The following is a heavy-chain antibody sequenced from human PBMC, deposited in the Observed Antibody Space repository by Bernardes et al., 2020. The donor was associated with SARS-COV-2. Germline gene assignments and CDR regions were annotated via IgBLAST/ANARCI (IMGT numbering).Heavy chain of an antibody. J-gene: IGHJ4*02. CDR3: VRGPGDDSGRFEY. V-gene: IGHV3-74*01. Sequence: GGSLRLSCAASGFTFSRYWMHWVRQAAGKGLVWVSRINSDGGGTSFADSVKGRFTISRDNAKNTLYLQMNGLRGEDTAVYYCVRGPGDDSGRFEYWGQGALVTVSS. CDR2: INSDGGGT. D-gene: IGHD1-1*01. CDR1: GFTFSRYW.